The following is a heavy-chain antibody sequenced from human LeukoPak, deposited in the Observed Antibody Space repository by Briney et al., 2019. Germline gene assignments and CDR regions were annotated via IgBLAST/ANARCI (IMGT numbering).Heavy chain of an antibody. D-gene: IGHD6-6*01. CDR2: INHSGST. V-gene: IGHV4-34*01. CDR3: PRKSIAARIRKYNWFDP. J-gene: IGHJ5*02. CDR1: GGSFSGYY. Sequence: SETLSLTCAVYGGSFSGYYWSWIRQPPGKGLEWIGEINHSGSTNYNPSLKSRLTISVDTSKNQFSLKLSSVTAADTAVYYCPRKSIAARIRKYNWFDPWGQGTLVTVSS.